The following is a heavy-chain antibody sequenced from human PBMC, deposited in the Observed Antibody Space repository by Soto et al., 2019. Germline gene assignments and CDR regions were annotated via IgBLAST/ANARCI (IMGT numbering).Heavy chain of an antibody. Sequence: SETLSLTCAVYGGSFSGYYWGWIRQPPGKGLEWIGEINHSGSTNYNPSLKSRVTISVDTSKNQFSLKLSSVTAADTAVYYCARGGMGYMKQWLVRSHYGMDVWGQGTTVTV. V-gene: IGHV4-34*01. CDR3: ARGGMGYMKQWLVRSHYGMDV. CDR1: GGSFSGYY. D-gene: IGHD6-19*01. CDR2: INHSGST. J-gene: IGHJ6*02.